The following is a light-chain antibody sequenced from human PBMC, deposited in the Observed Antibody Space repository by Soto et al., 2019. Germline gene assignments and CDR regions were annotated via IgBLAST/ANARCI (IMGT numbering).Light chain of an antibody. V-gene: IGKV3-11*01. J-gene: IGKJ1*01. CDR1: QSVRSN. CDR3: HQRDNWPWT. Sequence: EIVLTQSPATLSLSPEEGATLSCRASQSVRSNLAWYQHKPGQAPRLLIYDVSNRATGIPGRFSGSGFGTDFTLTISNVEPEDFAVYYCHQRDNWPWTFGQGAKVEIK. CDR2: DVS.